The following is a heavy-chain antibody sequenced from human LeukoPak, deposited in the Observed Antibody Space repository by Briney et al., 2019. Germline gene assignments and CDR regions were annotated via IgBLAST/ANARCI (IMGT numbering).Heavy chain of an antibody. CDR2: ISAGNGNT. Sequence: ASVKVSCKASGYTFTSYAIHWVRQAPGQRLEWMGWISAGNGNTKYSQNFRGRVTFISNTSATTAFMELSSLRSEDAAVYYCARDSGSGSNDYWGQGTLVTVSS. V-gene: IGHV1-3*01. CDR1: GYTFTSYA. J-gene: IGHJ4*02. D-gene: IGHD1-26*01. CDR3: ARDSGSGSNDY.